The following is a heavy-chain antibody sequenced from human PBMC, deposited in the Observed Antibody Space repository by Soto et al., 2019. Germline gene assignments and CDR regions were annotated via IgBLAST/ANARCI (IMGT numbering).Heavy chain of an antibody. CDR3: AKTPRKWELHDGDY. CDR2: ISGSGVSR. D-gene: IGHD1-26*01. V-gene: IGHV3-23*01. CDR1: GFTFSSYA. J-gene: IGHJ4*02. Sequence: EVQLLESGGGVVQPWGSLRLSCAASGFTFSSYAMSWVRQAPGKGLEWGSDISGSGVSRYYADSVKGRFTISRDNSKNTLYLQMNSLRAEDTAVYYCAKTPRKWELHDGDYWGQGTMVTVSS.